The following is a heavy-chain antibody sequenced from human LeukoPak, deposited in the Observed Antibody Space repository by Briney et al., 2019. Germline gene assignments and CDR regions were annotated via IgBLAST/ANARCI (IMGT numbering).Heavy chain of an antibody. CDR1: GFTFSSYG. J-gene: IGHJ4*02. CDR2: IWYDGSNK. CDR3: ARVVLYYDFWSAYLHD. D-gene: IGHD3-3*01. V-gene: IGHV3-33*01. Sequence: PGRSLRLSCAASGFTFSSYGMHWVRQAPGKGLEWVAVIWYDGSNKFYADSVRGRFTISRDNSKNTLYLQMHSLRAEDTAVYYCARVVLYYDFWSAYLHDWGQGTLVTVSS.